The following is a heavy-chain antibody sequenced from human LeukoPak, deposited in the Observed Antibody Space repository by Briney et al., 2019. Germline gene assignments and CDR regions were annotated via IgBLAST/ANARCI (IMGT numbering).Heavy chain of an antibody. CDR3: ARDSLGQQLVLFDY. D-gene: IGHD6-6*01. Sequence: SVKVSCKASGGTFSSYAISWVRQAPGQGLEWMGRIIPILGIANYAQKFQGRVTITADKSTSTAYMELSSLRSEDTAVYYCARDSLGQQLVLFDYWGQGTPVTVSS. CDR2: IIPILGIA. V-gene: IGHV1-69*04. CDR1: GGTFSSYA. J-gene: IGHJ4*02.